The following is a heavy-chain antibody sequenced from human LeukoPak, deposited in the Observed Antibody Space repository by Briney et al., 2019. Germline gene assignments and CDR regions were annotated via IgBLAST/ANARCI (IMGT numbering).Heavy chain of an antibody. D-gene: IGHD3-10*01. CDR2: MYYSGST. CDR1: GGSISSSSYY. Sequence: SETLSLTCTVSGGSISSSSYYWGWIRQPPGKGLEWIGSMYYSGSTFYNPSLRSRVTISVDTSKNQFSLQLTSVTAADTAVYYCARRVIIATLDYWGQGALVTVSS. J-gene: IGHJ4*02. V-gene: IGHV4-39*01. CDR3: ARRVIIATLDY.